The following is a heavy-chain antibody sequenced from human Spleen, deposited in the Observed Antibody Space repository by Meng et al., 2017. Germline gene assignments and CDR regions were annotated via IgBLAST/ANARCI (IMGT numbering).Heavy chain of an antibody. CDR2: IKQDESEM. V-gene: IGHV3-7*01. J-gene: IGHJ3*02. D-gene: IGHD6-13*01. CDR1: GFTFSTYW. CDR3: ASNTEAAAGNSVAFDI. Sequence: GGSLRLSCAASGFTFSTYWMSWVRQAPGKGLEWVANIKQDESEMYYVDSVKGRFTISRDNAKNSLYLQMNSLRAEDTAVYYCASNTEAAAGNSVAFDIWGQGTMVTVSS.